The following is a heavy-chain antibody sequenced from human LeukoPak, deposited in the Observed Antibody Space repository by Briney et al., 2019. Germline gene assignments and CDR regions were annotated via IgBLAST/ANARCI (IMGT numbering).Heavy chain of an antibody. V-gene: IGHV4-59*12. Sequence: SETLSLTCTVSGGSISSYYWSWIRQPPGKGLEWIGYIYYSGTTNYNPSLKSRVSISVDTSKNQFSLKLSSVTAADTAVYYCARGIYDDYYYYYGMDVWGQGTTVTVSS. J-gene: IGHJ6*02. D-gene: IGHD2-21*01. CDR2: IYYSGTT. CDR1: GGSISSYY. CDR3: ARGIYDDYYYYYGMDV.